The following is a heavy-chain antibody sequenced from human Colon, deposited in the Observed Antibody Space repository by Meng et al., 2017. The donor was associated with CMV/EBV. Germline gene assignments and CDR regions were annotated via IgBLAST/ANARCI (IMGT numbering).Heavy chain of an antibody. CDR1: GLSVSSNY. D-gene: IGHD3-16*01. CDR2: IYVDGST. J-gene: IGHJ4*02. CDR3: ARDLGGGDYFDY. Sequence: EASGGGLIRQGWSMGPSCAAPGLSVSSNYMSWVRQAPGKGLGWVSGIYVDGSTYYAESVRGRLTISRDSSTNTVHLHLNSLRDDDSAVYYCARDLGGGDYFDYWGQGTLVTVSS. V-gene: IGHV3-53*01.